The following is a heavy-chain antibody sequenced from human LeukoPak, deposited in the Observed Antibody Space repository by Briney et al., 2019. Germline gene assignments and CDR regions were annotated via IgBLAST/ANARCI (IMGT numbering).Heavy chain of an antibody. J-gene: IGHJ4*02. V-gene: IGHV4-39*01. CDR3: ASNFYYYDSSGYPPPFDY. Sequence: SETLSLTCTVSGGSISSSSYYWGWIRQPPGKGLEWIGSIYYSGSTYYNPSLKSRVTISEDTSKNQFSLKLSSVTAADTAVYYCASNFYYYDSSGYPPPFDYWGQGTLVTVSS. CDR1: GGSISSSSYY. CDR2: IYYSGST. D-gene: IGHD3-22*01.